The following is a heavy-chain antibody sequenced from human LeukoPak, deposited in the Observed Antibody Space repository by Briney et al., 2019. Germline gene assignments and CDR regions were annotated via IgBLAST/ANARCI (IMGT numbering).Heavy chain of an antibody. Sequence: SVKVSCKASGFTFTSSAMQWVRQARGQRLEWIGWIVVGSGNTNYAQKFQERVTITRDMSTSTAYMELSSLRSEDTAVYYCAAMGLLWFGEQADVWGQGTTVTVSS. CDR2: IVVGSGNT. CDR1: GFTFTSSA. V-gene: IGHV1-58*02. J-gene: IGHJ6*02. D-gene: IGHD3-10*01. CDR3: AAMGLLWFGEQADV.